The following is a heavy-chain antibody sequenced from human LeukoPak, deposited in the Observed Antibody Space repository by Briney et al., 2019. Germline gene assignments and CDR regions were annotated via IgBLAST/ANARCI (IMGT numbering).Heavy chain of an antibody. CDR1: GGSISSYY. CDR2: ISNSGST. J-gene: IGHJ5*02. CDR3: ARDKGDYGDYYWFDP. V-gene: IGHV4-59*01. D-gene: IGHD4-17*01. Sequence: SETLSPTCSVSGGSISSYYWGWIRQPPGKGLEYIGYISNSGSTNYNPSLTSRVTISIDTSKNQFSLKLRSVTAADTAVYYCARDKGDYGDYYWFDPWGQGTLVTVSS.